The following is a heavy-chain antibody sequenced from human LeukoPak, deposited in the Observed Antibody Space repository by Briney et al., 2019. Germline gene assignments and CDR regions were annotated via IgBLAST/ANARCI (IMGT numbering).Heavy chain of an antibody. CDR3: ARDNQDY. Sequence: GGSLRLSCAASGFTFSSYAMHWVRQAPGKGLEWVAVISYDGSNKYYADSVKGRFTISRDNSKNTLYLQMNSLRAEDTAVYYCARDNQDYWGQGSLVTVSS. V-gene: IGHV3-30-3*01. J-gene: IGHJ4*02. CDR1: GFTFSSYA. CDR2: ISYDGSNK.